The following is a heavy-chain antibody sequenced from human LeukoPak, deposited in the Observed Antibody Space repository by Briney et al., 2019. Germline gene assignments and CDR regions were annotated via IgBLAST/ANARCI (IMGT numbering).Heavy chain of an antibody. CDR3: ARSSPPTYYHFYYYMDV. CDR1: GYTFTRYY. Sequence: ASVKVSCKASGYTFTRYYMHWVRQAPGQGLEWMGWINPNSGGAKYAQNFQGRVIMTTDTSISTAYMELTSLRSDDTAVYYCARSSPPTYYHFYYYMDVWGKGSTVTVSS. V-gene: IGHV1-2*02. J-gene: IGHJ6*03. CDR2: INPNSGGA. D-gene: IGHD6-13*01.